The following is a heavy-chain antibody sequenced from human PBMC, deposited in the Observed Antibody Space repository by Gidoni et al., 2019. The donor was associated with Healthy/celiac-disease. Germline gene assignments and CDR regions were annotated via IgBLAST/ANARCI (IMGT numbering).Heavy chain of an antibody. D-gene: IGHD5-18*01. CDR3: ARGRGVYSYGYRNWFDP. CDR1: GGSFSGYY. V-gene: IGHV4-34*01. J-gene: IGHJ5*02. CDR2: INHSGST. Sequence: QVQLQQWGAGLVKPSETLSDTCAVYGGSFSGYYWSWIRQPQGKWREWIGEINHSGSTNYNPSLKSRVTISVDTSKNQFSLKLSSVTASDTAVYYCARGRGVYSYGYRNWFDPWGQGTLVTFSS.